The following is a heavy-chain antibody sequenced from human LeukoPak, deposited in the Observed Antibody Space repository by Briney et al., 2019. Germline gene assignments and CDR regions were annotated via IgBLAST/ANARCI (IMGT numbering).Heavy chain of an antibody. CDR3: ARADRFLKGNNWFDP. D-gene: IGHD3-3*01. Sequence: PGGSLRLSCAASGFTFSSYAMSWVRQAPGKGLEWVSAISGSGGSTYYADSVKGRFTISRDNSKNTLYLQMNSLRAEDTAVYYCARADRFLKGNNWFDPWGQGTLVTVSS. CDR2: ISGSGGST. J-gene: IGHJ5*02. V-gene: IGHV3-23*01. CDR1: GFTFSSYA.